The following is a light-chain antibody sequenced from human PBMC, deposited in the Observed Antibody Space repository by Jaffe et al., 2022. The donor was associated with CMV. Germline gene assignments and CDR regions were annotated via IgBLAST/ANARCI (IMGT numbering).Light chain of an antibody. V-gene: IGKV1-6*01. Sequence: AIQMTQSPSSLSASVGDRVTITCRASQGIRYDLAWYQQKPGKAPKLLIYTASALLSGVPSRFSGSGSGTDFTLTISSLQPEDFATYYCLQDYNYPWTFGQGTKVEIK. CDR2: TAS. CDR3: LQDYNYPWT. J-gene: IGKJ1*01. CDR1: QGIRYD.